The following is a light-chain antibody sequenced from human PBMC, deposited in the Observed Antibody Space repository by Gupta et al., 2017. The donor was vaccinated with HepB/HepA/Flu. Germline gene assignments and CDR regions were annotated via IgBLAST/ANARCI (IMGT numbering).Light chain of an antibody. CDR1: QSISSY. V-gene: IGKV1-39*01. Sequence: DIQMTQSPSSLSASVGDRVTITCRASQSISSYLNWYQQKPGKAPNLLIYAASSFQSGAPSRFSGSGSGTDFTLTITSLQPEDFATYYCQQSYITPPTFGQGTKVEIK. CDR2: AAS. CDR3: QQSYITPPT. J-gene: IGKJ1*01.